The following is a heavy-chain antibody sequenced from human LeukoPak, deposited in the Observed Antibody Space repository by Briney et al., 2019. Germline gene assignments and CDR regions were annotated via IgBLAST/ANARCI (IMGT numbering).Heavy chain of an antibody. CDR2: ITGSAVST. CDR1: ELTFITYG. CDR3: AREVGSFDY. V-gene: IGHV3-23*01. J-gene: IGHJ4*02. D-gene: IGHD1-26*01. Sequence: SGGSLRLSCAASELTFITYGMTWVRQAPGKGLEWVSAITGSAVSTFYADSVKGRFTISRDNSKNTLYLQINSLKADDTAIYYCAREVGSFDYWGQGTLVTVSS.